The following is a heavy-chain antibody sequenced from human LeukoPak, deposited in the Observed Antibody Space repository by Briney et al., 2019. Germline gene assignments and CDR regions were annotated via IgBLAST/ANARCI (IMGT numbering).Heavy chain of an antibody. CDR3: ARVDYYDSSGSIDY. D-gene: IGHD3-22*01. CDR2: IYSGGST. V-gene: IGHV3-53*01. Sequence: PGGSLRLSCAASGFTFSSYSMNWVRQAPGKGLEWVSVIYSGGSTYYADSVKGRFTISRDNSKNTLYLQMNSLRAEDTAVYYCARVDYYDSSGSIDYWGQGTLVTVSS. J-gene: IGHJ4*02. CDR1: GFTFSSYS.